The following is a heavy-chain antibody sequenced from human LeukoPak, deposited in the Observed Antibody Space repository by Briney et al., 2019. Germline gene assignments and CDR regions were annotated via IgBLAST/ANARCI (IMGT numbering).Heavy chain of an antibody. Sequence: GGSLRLSCAASGFTFDDYTMHWVRQAPGKGLEWVSLISWDGGSTYYADSVKGRFTISRDNSKNSLYLQMNSLRTEDTALYYCAEDYSRSGVHGPYFDYWGQGTLVTVSS. CDR1: GFTFDDYT. CDR3: AEDYSRSGVHGPYFDY. V-gene: IGHV3-43*01. D-gene: IGHD3-10*01. J-gene: IGHJ4*02. CDR2: ISWDGGST.